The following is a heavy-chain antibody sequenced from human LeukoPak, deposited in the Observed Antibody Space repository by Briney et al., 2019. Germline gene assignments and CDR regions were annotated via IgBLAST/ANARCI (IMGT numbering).Heavy chain of an antibody. V-gene: IGHV3-11*03. Sequence: SGGSLRLSCAASGFTFSDCYMSWFRQAAGKVLERLSYTGGSGADTNYADSVKGRFTTSRDNAKSSLYLQMNSLRAEDTAVYYCAKTLVASPGNTGGPWGQGTLVTVSS. CDR2: TGGSGADT. D-gene: IGHD6-6*01. J-gene: IGHJ5*02. CDR3: AKTLVASPGNTGGP. CDR1: GFTFSDCY.